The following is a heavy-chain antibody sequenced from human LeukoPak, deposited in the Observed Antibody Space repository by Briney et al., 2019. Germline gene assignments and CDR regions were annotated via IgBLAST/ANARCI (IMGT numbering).Heavy chain of an antibody. CDR1: GGSISSGGYY. Sequence: PSQTLSLTCTVSGGSISSGGYYWSWIRQHPGKGLEWIRYIYYSGSTYYNPSLKSRVTISVDTSKNQFSLKLSSVTAADTAVYYCARAAPPFDSSGYYDYWGQGTLVTVSS. V-gene: IGHV4-31*03. CDR3: ARAAPPFDSSGYYDY. D-gene: IGHD3-22*01. CDR2: IYYSGST. J-gene: IGHJ4*02.